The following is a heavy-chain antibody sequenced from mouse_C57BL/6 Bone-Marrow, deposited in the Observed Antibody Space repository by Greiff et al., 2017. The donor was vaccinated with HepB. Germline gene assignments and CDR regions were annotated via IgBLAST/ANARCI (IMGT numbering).Heavy chain of an antibody. Sequence: QVTLKESGPGILQPSQTLSLTCSFSGFSLSTSGMGVGWIHQPSGNGLEWLAHIWWNDNKYYNTALKSRLTISKDTSNNQVFLKIASVDTADTATYYCARRRRSWDGFAYWGQGTLVTVSA. CDR1: GFSLSTSGMG. CDR2: IWWNDNK. D-gene: IGHD4-1*01. CDR3: ARRRRSWDGFAY. J-gene: IGHJ3*01. V-gene: IGHV8-11*01.